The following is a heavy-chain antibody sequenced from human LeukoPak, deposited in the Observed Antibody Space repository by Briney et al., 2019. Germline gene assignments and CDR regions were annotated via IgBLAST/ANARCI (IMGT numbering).Heavy chain of an antibody. D-gene: IGHD6-6*01. CDR3: ATNSSSRGGFDY. CDR1: GFTFSSYA. Sequence: GGSLRLSCAASGFTFSSYAMSWVRQAPGKGLEWVSAISGSGGSTYYADPVKGRFTISRDNSKNTLYLQMNSLRAEDTAVYYCATNSSSRGGFDYWGQGTLVTVSS. CDR2: ISGSGGST. J-gene: IGHJ4*02. V-gene: IGHV3-23*01.